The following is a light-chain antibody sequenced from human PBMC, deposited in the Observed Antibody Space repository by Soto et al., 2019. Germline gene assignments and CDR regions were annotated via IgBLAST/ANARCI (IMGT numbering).Light chain of an antibody. Sequence: DIPMTQSPSSLSASVGDRVTITCRASQSISSYLNWYQQKPGKAPKLLVYAASSLQSGVPSRFSGSGSGTDFTLTIRGRGAEECATYYCQQSYSTPPTFGQGTKVEIK. J-gene: IGKJ1*01. CDR3: QQSYSTPPT. V-gene: IGKV1-39*01. CDR1: QSISSY. CDR2: AAS.